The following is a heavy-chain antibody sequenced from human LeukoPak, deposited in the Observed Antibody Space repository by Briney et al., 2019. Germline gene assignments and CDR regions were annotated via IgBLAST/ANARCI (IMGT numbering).Heavy chain of an antibody. D-gene: IGHD4-23*01. CDR2: IGTTDGST. CDR1: GFSFSGYA. CDR3: ARGSGGFDY. Sequence: PGASLRLSCAASGFSFSGYAMSWVRQAPEKGLEWVSHIGTTDGSTFYADSVKGRFTISRDNSKNTLYLQMNSLRAEDTAVYYCARGSGGFDYWGQGTLVTVSS. V-gene: IGHV3-23*01. J-gene: IGHJ4*02.